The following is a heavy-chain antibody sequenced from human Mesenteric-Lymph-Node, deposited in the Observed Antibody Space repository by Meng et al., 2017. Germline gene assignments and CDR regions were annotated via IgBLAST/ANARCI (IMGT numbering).Heavy chain of an antibody. CDR2: VYHNVNA. D-gene: IGHD2-21*02. CDR1: GGSLRSNNG. V-gene: IGHV4-4*02. Sequence: QVRAPAAVHSSGTASLLRGFVGGSLRSNNGGSWVRQPPGQGLEWSGEVYHNVNANYNPSLKSRVTISVDKSKNQFSLKLSFVAAADTAIYYCARELDAVGVTAYDLWGQGTLVTVSS. J-gene: IGHJ4*02. CDR3: ARELDAVGVTAYDL.